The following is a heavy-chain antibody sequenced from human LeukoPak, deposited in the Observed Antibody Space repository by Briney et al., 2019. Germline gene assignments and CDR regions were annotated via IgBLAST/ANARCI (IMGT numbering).Heavy chain of an antibody. V-gene: IGHV4-4*02. Sequence: SETLSLTCAVSGCSISSSNWWSWVRQPPGKGLEWIGEMYLSGTTHSNPSVKSRVTISIDKSKNQFFLNLSSVTAADTAVYYCAGLVGRYSSGLYYYYFDYWGQGTLVTVSS. D-gene: IGHD3-22*01. CDR3: AGLVGRYSSGLYYYYFDY. CDR2: MYLSGTT. J-gene: IGHJ4*02. CDR1: GCSISSSNW.